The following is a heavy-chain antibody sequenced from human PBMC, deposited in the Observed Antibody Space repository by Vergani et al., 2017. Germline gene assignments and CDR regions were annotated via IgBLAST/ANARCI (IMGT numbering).Heavy chain of an antibody. CDR3: ARRYCSSTSCYHFDY. Sequence: QVQLQQWGAGLLKPSETLSLTCAVYGGSFSGYYWSWIRQPPGKGLEWIGEINHSGSTNYNPSLKSRVTLSVDTSKNQFSLKLSSVTAADTAVYYCARRYCSSTSCYHFDYWGQGTLVTVSS. D-gene: IGHD2-2*01. CDR1: GGSFSGYY. J-gene: IGHJ4*02. CDR2: INHSGST. V-gene: IGHV4-34*01.